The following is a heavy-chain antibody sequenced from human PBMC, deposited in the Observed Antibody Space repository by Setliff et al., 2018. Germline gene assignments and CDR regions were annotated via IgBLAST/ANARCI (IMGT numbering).Heavy chain of an antibody. Sequence: SETLSLTCTVSGDSINDYYWGWFRQPAGKELEWIGQIYTSWSTNYNPSLKSRVTISLDTAKNQFSLKLTSVTAADTAVYYCARTGTYRYFDYWGQGTRVTVSS. V-gene: IGHV4-4*07. J-gene: IGHJ4*02. CDR3: ARTGTYRYFDY. CDR1: GDSINDYY. CDR2: IYTSWST. D-gene: IGHD1-1*01.